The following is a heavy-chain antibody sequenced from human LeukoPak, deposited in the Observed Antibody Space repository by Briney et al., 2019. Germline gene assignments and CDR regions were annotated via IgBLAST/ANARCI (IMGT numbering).Heavy chain of an antibody. D-gene: IGHD5-24*01. CDR2: ISYDGSNK. J-gene: IGHJ4*02. CDR3: AKDAQRWLHVYYFDY. Sequence: GRSLRLSCAASGFTFSSYGMHWVRQAPGKGLEWVAVISYDGSNKYYADSVKGRFTISRDNSKSTLYLQMNSLRAEDTAVYYCAKDAQRWLHVYYFDYWGQGTLVTVSS. V-gene: IGHV3-30*18. CDR1: GFTFSSYG.